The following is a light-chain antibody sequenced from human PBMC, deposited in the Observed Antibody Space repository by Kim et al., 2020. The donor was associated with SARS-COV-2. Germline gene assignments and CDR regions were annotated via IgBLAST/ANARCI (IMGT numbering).Light chain of an antibody. CDR1: QSVSSN. CDR2: GAS. V-gene: IGKV3-15*01. J-gene: IGKJ4*01. Sequence: SAGERATLSCRASQSVSSNLAWYQQKPGQAPRLLIYGASTRATGIPVRFSGSGSGTEFTLTISSLQSEDFAVYYCQQYKNWPPLTFGGGTKVDIK. CDR3: QQYKNWPPLT.